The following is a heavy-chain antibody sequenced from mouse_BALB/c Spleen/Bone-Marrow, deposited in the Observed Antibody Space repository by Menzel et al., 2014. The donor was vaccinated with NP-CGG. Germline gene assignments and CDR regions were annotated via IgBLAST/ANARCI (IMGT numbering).Heavy chain of an antibody. CDR2: ILPGSGST. J-gene: IGHJ2*01. CDR1: GYTFSSYW. V-gene: IGHV1-9*01. D-gene: IGHD1-1*01. Sequence: VQLQQSGAELMKPGASVKTSCKATGYTFSSYWIEWVKPRPGHGLEWIGEILPGSGSTNYNEKFKGKATFTADTSSNTAYMQLSSLTSEDSAVYYCAREDYYGSSYGDYWGQGTTLTVSS. CDR3: AREDYYGSSYGDY.